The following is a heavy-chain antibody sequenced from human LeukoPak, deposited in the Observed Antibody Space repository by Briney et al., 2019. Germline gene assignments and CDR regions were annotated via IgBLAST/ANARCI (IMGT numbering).Heavy chain of an antibody. Sequence: GESLKISCKGSGYSFTSYWIGWVRQMPGKGLEWMGIIYPGDSDTRYSPSFQGQVTISADKSISTAYLQWSSLKASDTAMYYCARDYYDSSGYLRWFDPWGQGTLVTVSS. J-gene: IGHJ5*02. CDR2: IYPGDSDT. D-gene: IGHD3-22*01. CDR3: ARDYYDSSGYLRWFDP. CDR1: GYSFTSYW. V-gene: IGHV5-51*01.